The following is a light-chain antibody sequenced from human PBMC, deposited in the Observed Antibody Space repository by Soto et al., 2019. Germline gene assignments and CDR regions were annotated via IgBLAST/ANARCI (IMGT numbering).Light chain of an antibody. CDR3: QTWGACIRVV. V-gene: IGLV4-69*01. CDR2: LNSDGSH. CDR1: SGHSSYA. J-gene: IGLJ2*01. Sequence: QSVLTQSPSASASLGASVKLTCTLSSGHSSYAIAWHQQQPEKGPRYLMKLNSDGSHSKGDGIPDRFSGSSSGAERYLTISSLQFEDEADYCCQTWGACIRVVFGGGTKLTAL.